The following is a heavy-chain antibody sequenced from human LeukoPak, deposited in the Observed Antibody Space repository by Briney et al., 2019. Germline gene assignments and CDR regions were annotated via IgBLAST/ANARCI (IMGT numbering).Heavy chain of an antibody. D-gene: IGHD6-19*01. CDR1: GFTFSGSA. V-gene: IGHV3-30*04. CDR2: ILENGSNQ. Sequence: GGSLRLSCAASGFTFSGSAMHWVRQVSGKGLEWVAVILENGSNQYYADSVKGRFTISRDNSKNTLFLQMNSLRGEDTAMYYCARVQGGGYRTADYWGQGTLVTVSS. CDR3: ARVQGGGYRTADY. J-gene: IGHJ4*02.